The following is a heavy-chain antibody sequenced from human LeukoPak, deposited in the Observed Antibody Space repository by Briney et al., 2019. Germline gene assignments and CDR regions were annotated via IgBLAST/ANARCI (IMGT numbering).Heavy chain of an antibody. V-gene: IGHV4-4*07. Sequence: PSETLSLTCTVSGDFISNSYWSWLRQPAGKRLEWIGRIYTSGTTNYNPSLKSRVTMSVDTSKNQFSLKLSSVTAADTAVYYCARQHNNFPFYFHPWGQGTLVTVSS. J-gene: IGHJ5*02. CDR1: GDFISNSY. CDR2: IYTSGTT. D-gene: IGHD2/OR15-2a*01. CDR3: ARQHNNFPFYFHP.